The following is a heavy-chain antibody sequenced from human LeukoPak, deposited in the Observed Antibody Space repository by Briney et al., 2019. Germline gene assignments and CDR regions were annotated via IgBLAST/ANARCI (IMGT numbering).Heavy chain of an antibody. CDR3: ARRGPESSGYYFDD. D-gene: IGHD3-22*01. CDR1: GGSISSSSYH. J-gene: IGHJ4*02. CDR2: IYYDGSS. V-gene: IGHV4-39*01. Sequence: PSETLSLTCNVSGGSISSSSYHWGWIRQPPGKGLEWIGSIYYDGSSYYNPSLKSRVTISVDTSKSQFSLKLSSVTAADTAVYYCARRGPESSGYYFDDWGQGTLVTVSS.